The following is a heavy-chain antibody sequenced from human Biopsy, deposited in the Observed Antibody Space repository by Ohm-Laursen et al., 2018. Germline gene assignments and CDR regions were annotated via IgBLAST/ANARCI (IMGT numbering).Heavy chain of an antibody. CDR2: FRFEDRT. CDR3: ALGGGSYVNFDC. V-gene: IGHV4-59*01. D-gene: IGHD1-26*01. Sequence: GTLSLTCTVSGDSISSYYWSWIRQPPGKGLEWIGYFRFEDRTSYNSSLKSRVTISADTSKNQFSLRLSSVTAADTAVYYCALGGGSYVNFDCWGQGTLVTVSS. J-gene: IGHJ4*02. CDR1: GDSISSYY.